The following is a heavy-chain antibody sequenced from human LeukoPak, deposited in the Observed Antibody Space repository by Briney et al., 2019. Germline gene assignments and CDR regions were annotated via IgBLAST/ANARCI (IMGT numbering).Heavy chain of an antibody. J-gene: IGHJ6*03. V-gene: IGHV3-30*18. CDR3: AKSVATYHYYYYMDV. Sequence: GGSLRLSCAASGFTFSSYGMHWVRQAPGKGLEWVAVISYDGSNKYYADSVKGRFTISRDNSKNTLYLQMNSLRAEDTAVYYCAKSVATYHYYYYMDVWGKGITVTVSS. CDR1: GFTFSSYG. CDR2: ISYDGSNK. D-gene: IGHD5-12*01.